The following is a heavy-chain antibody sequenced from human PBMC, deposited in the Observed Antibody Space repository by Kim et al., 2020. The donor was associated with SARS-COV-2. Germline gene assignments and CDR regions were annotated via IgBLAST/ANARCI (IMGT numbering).Heavy chain of an antibody. CDR3: ARDPRTFYDFWSGYSDNWFDP. Sequence: GGSLRLSCEASGFKFSNYGMHWVRQAPGKGLEWVAGIWYDGSNKHYADSVKGRCTISRDNSNNTLFLQINSLRVEDTAMYFCARDPRTFYDFWSGYSDNWFDPWGQGTLVTVSS. CDR1: GFKFSNYG. CDR2: IWYDGSNK. V-gene: IGHV3-33*01. J-gene: IGHJ5*02. D-gene: IGHD3-3*01.